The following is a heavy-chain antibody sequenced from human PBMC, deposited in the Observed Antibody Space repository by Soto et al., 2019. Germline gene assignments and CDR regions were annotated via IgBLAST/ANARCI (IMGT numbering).Heavy chain of an antibody. Sequence: PSEALALTCTVSGGSVSSGSYYWSWIRQPPGKGLEWIGYIYYSGSTNYNPSLKSRVTISVDTSKNQFSLKLSSVTAADTAVYYCARGAPYYYDSSAPALDYWGQGTLVPVSS. V-gene: IGHV4-61*01. CDR2: IYYSGST. D-gene: IGHD3-22*01. CDR3: ARGAPYYYDSSAPALDY. CDR1: GGSVSSGSYY. J-gene: IGHJ4*02.